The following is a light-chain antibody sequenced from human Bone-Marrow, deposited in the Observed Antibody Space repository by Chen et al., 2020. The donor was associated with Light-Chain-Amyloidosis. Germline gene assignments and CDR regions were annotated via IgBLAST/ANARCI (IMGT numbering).Light chain of an antibody. CDR1: ESLLYRDGDTY. J-gene: IGKJ5*01. CDR3: MQGTRWPMT. V-gene: IGKV2-30*01. CDR2: GVS. Sequence: DVVLTQSPLSLPVIPGQPASISCRSSESLLYRDGDTYLSWFHQRPGQSPRRLIYGVSKRDSGVPDRFSGSGSGALFTLKISRVQADDVGVYYCMQGTRWPMTFGPGTRLEIK.